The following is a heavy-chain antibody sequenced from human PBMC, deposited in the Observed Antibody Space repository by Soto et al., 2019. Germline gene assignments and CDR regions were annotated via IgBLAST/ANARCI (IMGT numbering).Heavy chain of an antibody. CDR3: GGEDGALRGVYYSYSVEV. V-gene: IGHV4-31*03. D-gene: IGHD1-26*01. J-gene: IGHJ6*03. Sequence: QVQLQESGPGLVKPSQTLSLTCTVSGGSISSGGYYWSWIRQHPGKGLEWIGYIYYSGSTYYNPPLKVGVTISGDTSKNQFSRKVGSVTAGDTAVYYGGGEDGALRGVYYSYSVEVW. CDR1: GGSISSGGYY. CDR2: IYYSGST.